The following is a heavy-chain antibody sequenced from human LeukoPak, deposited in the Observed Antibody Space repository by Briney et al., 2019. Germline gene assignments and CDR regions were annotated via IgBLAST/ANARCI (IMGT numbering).Heavy chain of an antibody. CDR2: INHSGSS. Sequence: SETLSLTCSVSGGSISSYYWSWIRKPPGKGLEWIGEINHSGSSNYNPSLKSRVTISVDTSKNQFYLKLSSVTAADTAVYYCARAVVVRNRRYYYYYYMDVWGKGTTVIVSS. D-gene: IGHD2-15*01. CDR1: GGSISSYY. J-gene: IGHJ6*03. CDR3: ARAVVVRNRRYYYYYYMDV. V-gene: IGHV4-34*01.